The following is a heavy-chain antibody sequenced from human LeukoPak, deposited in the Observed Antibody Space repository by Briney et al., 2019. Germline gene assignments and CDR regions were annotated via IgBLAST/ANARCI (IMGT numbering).Heavy chain of an antibody. CDR1: GYTFTSYY. D-gene: IGHD4-11*01. J-gene: IGHJ4*02. CDR3: ATASITVTTRLDY. Sequence: GASVKVSCKASGYTFTSYYMHWVRQAPGQGLEWMGIINPSGGSTSYAQKFQGRVTMTRDTSTSTVYMGLSSLRSEDTAVYYCATASITVTTRLDYWGQGTLVTVSS. CDR2: INPSGGST. V-gene: IGHV1-46*01.